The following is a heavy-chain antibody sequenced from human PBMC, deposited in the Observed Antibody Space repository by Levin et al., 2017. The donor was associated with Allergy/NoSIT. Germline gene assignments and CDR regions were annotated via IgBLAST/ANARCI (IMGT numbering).Heavy chain of an antibody. V-gene: IGHV3-23*01. CDR2: ISGSGGST. J-gene: IGHJ4*02. D-gene: IGHD6-19*01. Sequence: ESLKISCAASGFTFSSYAMSWVRQAPGKGLEWVSAISGSGGSTYYADSVKGRFTISRDNSKNTLYLQMNSLRAEDTAVYYCAKVVGPYSSGWFYFDYWGQGTLVTVSS. CDR3: AKVVGPYSSGWFYFDY. CDR1: GFTFSSYA.